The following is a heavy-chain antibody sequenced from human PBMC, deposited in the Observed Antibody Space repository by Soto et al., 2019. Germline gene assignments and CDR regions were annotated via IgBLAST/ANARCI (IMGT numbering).Heavy chain of an antibody. D-gene: IGHD3-10*01. CDR3: ARDVPTMVRGVMSHYGMDV. CDR2: INPNSGGT. J-gene: IGHJ6*02. V-gene: IGHV1-2*04. CDR1: GYTFTGYY. Sequence: ASVKVSCKASGYTFTGYYMHWVRQAPGRGLEWMGWINPNSGGTNYAQKFQGWVTMTRDTSISTAYMELSRLRSDDTAVYYCARDVPTMVRGVMSHYGMDVWGQGTTVTVSS.